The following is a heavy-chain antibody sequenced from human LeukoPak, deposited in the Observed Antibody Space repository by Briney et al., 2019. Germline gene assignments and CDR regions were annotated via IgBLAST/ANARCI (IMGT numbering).Heavy chain of an antibody. Sequence: GGSLRLSCAASGFTFSGSGMHWVRQASGKGLEWVGRIRSKANNCATAYAASVKGRFTISRDDSKNTAYLQMNSLKTEDTAVYYCTMLGGYWGQGTLVTVSS. D-gene: IGHD2-15*01. CDR3: TMLGGY. J-gene: IGHJ4*02. CDR1: GFTFSGSG. CDR2: IRSKANNCAT. V-gene: IGHV3-73*01.